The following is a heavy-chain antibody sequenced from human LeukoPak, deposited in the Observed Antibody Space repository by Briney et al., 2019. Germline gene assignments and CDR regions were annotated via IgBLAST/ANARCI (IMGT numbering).Heavy chain of an antibody. CDR3: AREFIGPGSSWSRVYYFDY. V-gene: IGHV4-30-4*01. J-gene: IGHJ4*02. CDR2: IYYSGST. Sequence: SQTLSLTCTVSGGSISSGDYYWSWIRQPPGKGLEWIGYIYYSGSTYYNPSLKSRITISVDTSKNQFSLKLSSVTAADTAVYYCAREFIGPGSSWSRVYYFDYWGQGTLVTVSS. CDR1: GGSISSGDYY. D-gene: IGHD6-13*01.